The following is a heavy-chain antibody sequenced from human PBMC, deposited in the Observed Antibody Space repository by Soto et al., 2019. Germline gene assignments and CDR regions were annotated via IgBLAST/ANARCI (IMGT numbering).Heavy chain of an antibody. CDR3: ARRAMVRGVFNWFDP. D-gene: IGHD3-10*01. CDR2: IYYSGST. V-gene: IGHV4-59*08. J-gene: IGHJ5*02. CDR1: GGSFSGYY. Sequence: SETLSLTCAVYGGSFSGYYWSWIRQPPGKGLEWIGYIYYSGSTNYNPSLKSRVTISVDTSKNQFSLKLSSVTAADTAVYYCARRAMVRGVFNWFDPWGQGTLVTVSS.